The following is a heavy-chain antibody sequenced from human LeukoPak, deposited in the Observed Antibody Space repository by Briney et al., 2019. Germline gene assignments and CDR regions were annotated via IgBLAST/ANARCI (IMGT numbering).Heavy chain of an antibody. CDR3: ARESAEWKVWRSKVFDI. J-gene: IGHJ3*02. V-gene: IGHV3-33*01. CDR1: GFTFSSYG. D-gene: IGHD1-1*01. Sequence: GGSLRLSCAASGFTFSSYGMHWVRQAPGKGLEWVAVIRYDGSNKYYADSVKGRFTISRDNSKNTLYLQMNSLRAEDTAVYYCARESAEWKVWRSKVFDIWGQGTMVTVSS. CDR2: IRYDGSNK.